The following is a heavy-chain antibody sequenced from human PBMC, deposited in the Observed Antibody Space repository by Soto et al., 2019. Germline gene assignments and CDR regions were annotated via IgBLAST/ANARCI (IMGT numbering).Heavy chain of an antibody. J-gene: IGHJ4*02. CDR1: GFPFSSHA. CDR3: ATVSSAGWKYYFDY. Sequence: EVQLLESGGCLVQPGGSLRLSCAASGFPFSSHAMSWVRQAPGKGLEWVSAISGSGGNTYYADSVRGRFTISRDNSKNTLYLQMNSLRAEDTAVYYCATVSSAGWKYYFDYWGQGALVTVSS. V-gene: IGHV3-23*01. D-gene: IGHD3-22*01. CDR2: ISGSGGNT.